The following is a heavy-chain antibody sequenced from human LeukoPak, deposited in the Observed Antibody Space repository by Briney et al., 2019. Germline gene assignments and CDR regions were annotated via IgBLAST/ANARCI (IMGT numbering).Heavy chain of an antibody. D-gene: IGHD2-21*02. Sequence: QPGGSLRLSCAGSGFTFSRHSMNWVRQAPGKGLEWVSYISSSSSTISYADSVKGQFTISRDNAKNSLFLQMNSLRAEDTAVYYCATGGHAYCGGDCYRMDVWGKGTTVTVSS. CDR3: ATGGHAYCGGDCYRMDV. J-gene: IGHJ6*03. CDR2: ISSSSSTI. CDR1: GFTFSRHS. V-gene: IGHV3-48*01.